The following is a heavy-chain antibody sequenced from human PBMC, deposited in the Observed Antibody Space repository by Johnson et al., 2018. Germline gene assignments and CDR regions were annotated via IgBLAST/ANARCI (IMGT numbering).Heavy chain of an antibody. V-gene: IGHV3-33*01. CDR1: EFTFSTYG. CDR3: ASARMPYGDYLEYFQH. J-gene: IGHJ1*01. D-gene: IGHD4-17*01. Sequence: QVQLVQSGGGVVQPGRSLRLSCAASEFTFSTYGMHWVRQAPGKGLEWVAVIWYDGSNKYYADSVKGRFTISRDNSKNTLYLQMNSLRAEDTAVYYCASARMPYGDYLEYFQHWGQGTLVTVSS. CDR2: IWYDGSNK.